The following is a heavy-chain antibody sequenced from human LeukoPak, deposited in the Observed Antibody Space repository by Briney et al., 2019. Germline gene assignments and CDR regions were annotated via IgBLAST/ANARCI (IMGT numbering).Heavy chain of an antibody. CDR3: ARDRGFLEWSTYRTTNDL. J-gene: IGHJ5*02. CDR1: GFTFSSYA. V-gene: IGHV3-23*01. CDR2: ISGSGGRT. Sequence: PGGSLRLSCAASGFTFSSYAMSWVRQAPGKGLEWVSVISGSGGRTSYADSVKGRFTISRDNAKNSLYLQMNSLRAEDTAVYYCARDRGFLEWSTYRTTNDLWGQGTLVTVSS. D-gene: IGHD3-3*01.